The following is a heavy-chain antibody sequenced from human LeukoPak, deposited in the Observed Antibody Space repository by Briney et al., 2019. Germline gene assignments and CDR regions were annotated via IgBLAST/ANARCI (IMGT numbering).Heavy chain of an antibody. CDR2: IYYSGST. V-gene: IGHV4-59*08. J-gene: IGHJ4*02. D-gene: IGHD6-19*01. CDR1: GGSISSYY. CDR3: AKRQKYSSGWYQS. Sequence: PSETLSLTCTVSGGSISSYYWSWIRQPPGKGLEWIGYIYYSGSTNYNPSLKSRVTISVDTSKNQFSLKLSSVTAADTAVYYCAKRQKYSSGWYQSWGQGTLVTVSS.